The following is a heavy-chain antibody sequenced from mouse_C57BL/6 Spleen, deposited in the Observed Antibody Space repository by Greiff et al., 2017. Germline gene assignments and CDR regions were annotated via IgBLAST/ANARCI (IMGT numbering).Heavy chain of an antibody. D-gene: IGHD2-3*01. CDR3: ARKWDDGYYEGGFAMDY. V-gene: IGHV1-9*01. J-gene: IGHJ4*01. CDR2: ILPGSGST. CDR1: GYTFTGYW. Sequence: QVQLQQSGAELMKPGASVKLSCKATGYTFTGYWIEWVKQRPGHGLEWIGEILPGSGSTNYNEKFTGKATFTADTSSNTAYMQLSSLTAEDSAIYYCARKWDDGYYEGGFAMDYWGQGTSVTVSS.